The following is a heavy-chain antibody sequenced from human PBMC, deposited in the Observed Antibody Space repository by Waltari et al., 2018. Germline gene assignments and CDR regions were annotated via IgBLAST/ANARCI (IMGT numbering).Heavy chain of an antibody. CDR2: IWNDGMKK. V-gene: IGHV3-33*01. CDR1: GFTFSTYG. D-gene: IGHD6-19*01. CDR3: ARMTNSGWPSYYYYYGMDV. J-gene: IGHJ6*02. Sequence: QVQLMESGGGVVQPGRSLRLSCAASGFTFSTYGMHWVRQVPATGLEWVAVIWNDGMKKYYADYVKCRFTISRDNSKNTLYLQMNSLRAEDTAVYYCARMTNSGWPSYYYYYGMDVWGQGTTVTVSS.